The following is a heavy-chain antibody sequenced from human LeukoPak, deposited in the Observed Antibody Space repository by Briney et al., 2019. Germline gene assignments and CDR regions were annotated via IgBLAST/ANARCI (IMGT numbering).Heavy chain of an antibody. D-gene: IGHD4-17*01. CDR2: IRYDGDNK. CDR3: ARVRGLRDNWFDP. J-gene: IGHJ5*02. CDR1: GFTFSTYG. V-gene: IGHV3-30*02. Sequence: GGSLRLSCAASGFTFSTYGMHWVRQAPGKGLEWVAFIRYDGDNKYYADSAKGRFTISTDNSKNTLYLQMNSLRVEDTAVYYCARVRGLRDNWFDPWGQGTLVTVSS.